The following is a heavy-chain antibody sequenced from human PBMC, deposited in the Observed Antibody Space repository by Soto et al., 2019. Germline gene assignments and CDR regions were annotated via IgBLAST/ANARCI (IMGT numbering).Heavy chain of an antibody. CDR1: GFTFDDYA. CDR3: AKAYSGSYRGAFDI. V-gene: IGHV3-9*01. D-gene: IGHD1-26*01. Sequence: GGSLRLSCAASGFTFDDYAMHWVRQAPGKGLEWVSGISWNSGSIGYADSVKGRFTISRDNAKNSLYLQMNSLRAEDTALYYCAKAYSGSYRGAFDIWGQGTMVTVSS. J-gene: IGHJ3*02. CDR2: ISWNSGSI.